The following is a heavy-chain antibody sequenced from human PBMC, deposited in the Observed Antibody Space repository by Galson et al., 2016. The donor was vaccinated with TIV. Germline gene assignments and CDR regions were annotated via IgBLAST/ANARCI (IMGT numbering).Heavy chain of an antibody. V-gene: IGHV3-48*03. D-gene: IGHD3-22*01. J-gene: IGHJ6*02. Sequence: SLRLSCAASGFTFSSYEMNWVRQAPGKGLEWVSYIIESGRSTYYEDSVKGRFSISRDNSEKMLYLQMNSLRAEDTAAYYCAKVPSSGFSYYYGIDVWGQGTAVTVSS. CDR1: GFTFSSYE. CDR3: AKVPSSGFSYYYGIDV. CDR2: IIESGRST.